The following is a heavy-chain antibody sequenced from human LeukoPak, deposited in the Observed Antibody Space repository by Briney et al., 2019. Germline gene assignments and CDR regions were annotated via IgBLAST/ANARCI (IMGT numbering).Heavy chain of an antibody. CDR1: GFTFSSYT. D-gene: IGHD3-22*01. CDR2: ISTGGGNT. Sequence: GGSLRLSCTASGFTFSSYTMSWVRQAPGKGLKWVSTISTGGGNTYYADSVQGRFTVSRDDSKNTLYLQMNSLRAEDTAVYYCAKDSLQYYYDTSGYYGNWFDPWGQGTLVTVSS. J-gene: IGHJ5*02. CDR3: AKDSLQYYYDTSGYYGNWFDP. V-gene: IGHV3-23*01.